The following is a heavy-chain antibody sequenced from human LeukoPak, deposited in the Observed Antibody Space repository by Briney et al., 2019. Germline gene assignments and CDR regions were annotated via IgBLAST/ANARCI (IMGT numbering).Heavy chain of an antibody. J-gene: IGHJ6*03. CDR3: ARAGSSGWYGFGYYYYYYMDV. CDR2: INPNSGGT. V-gene: IGHV1-2*06. Sequence: ASVKVSCKASGYTFTGYYMHWVRQAPGQGLEWMGRINPNSGGTNYAQKFQGRATMTRDTSISTAYMELSRLRSDDTAVYYCARAGSSGWYGFGYYYYYYMDVWGKGTTVTVSS. D-gene: IGHD6-19*01. CDR1: GYTFTGYY.